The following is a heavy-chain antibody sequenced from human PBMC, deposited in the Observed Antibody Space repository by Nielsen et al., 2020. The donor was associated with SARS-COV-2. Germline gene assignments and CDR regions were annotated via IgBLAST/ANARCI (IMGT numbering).Heavy chain of an antibody. Sequence: GGSLRLSCKGSGYSFTSYWIGWVRQMPGKGLEWMGIIYPGDSDTRYSPSFQGQVTISADKSISTAYLQWSSLKASDTAMYYCARRRGYPGDGSAFDIWGQGTMVTVSS. D-gene: IGHD3-22*01. CDR3: ARRRGYPGDGSAFDI. CDR2: IYPGDSDT. J-gene: IGHJ3*02. V-gene: IGHV5-51*01. CDR1: GYSFTSYW.